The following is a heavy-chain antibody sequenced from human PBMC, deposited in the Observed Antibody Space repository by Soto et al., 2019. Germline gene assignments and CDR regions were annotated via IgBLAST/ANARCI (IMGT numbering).Heavy chain of an antibody. Sequence: ASVKVSCKASGYTFTSYGISWVRQAPGQGLEWMGWISAYNGNTNYAQKLQGRVTMTTDTSTSTAYMELRSLRSDDTAVYYCARDIGSSRGNYYYYMDVWGKGTTVTVSS. V-gene: IGHV1-18*01. CDR1: GYTFTSYG. CDR3: ARDIGSSRGNYYYYMDV. CDR2: ISAYNGNT. J-gene: IGHJ6*03. D-gene: IGHD6-13*01.